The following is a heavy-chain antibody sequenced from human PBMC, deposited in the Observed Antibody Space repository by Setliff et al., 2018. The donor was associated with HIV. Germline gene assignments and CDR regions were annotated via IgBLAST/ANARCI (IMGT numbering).Heavy chain of an antibody. CDR1: GGTFNGYA. V-gene: IGHV1-69*06. D-gene: IGHD1-1*01. CDR3: ARGHGGTHRAYYYYYMDV. J-gene: IGHJ6*03. CDR2: IIPIFGTT. Sequence: SVKVSCKASGGTFNGYAISWVRQAPGQGLEWMGRIIPIFGTTDYAQKLQGRVTITADKSTSTAYMELSSLRSEDTAVYYCARGHGGTHRAYYYYYMDVWGKGTTVTVS.